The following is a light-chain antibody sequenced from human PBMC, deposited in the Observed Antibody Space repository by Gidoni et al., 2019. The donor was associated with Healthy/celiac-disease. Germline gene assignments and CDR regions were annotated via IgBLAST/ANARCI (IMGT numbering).Light chain of an antibody. J-gene: IGKJ4*01. Sequence: DLVMTQSPDSLAVSLGERATINCKSSQSFLYSSNNKNYLAWYQQKPGQPPKLLIYWASTRESGVPDRFSGSGSGTDFTLTISSLQAEDVAVYYCQQYYSTPVTFGGGTKVEIK. V-gene: IGKV4-1*01. CDR3: QQYYSTPVT. CDR2: WAS. CDR1: QSFLYSSNNKNY.